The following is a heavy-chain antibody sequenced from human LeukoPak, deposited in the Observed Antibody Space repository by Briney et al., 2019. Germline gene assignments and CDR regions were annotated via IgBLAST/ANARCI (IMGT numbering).Heavy chain of an antibody. CDR1: GFTFSSYA. CDR2: ISGSGGST. D-gene: IGHD1-26*01. Sequence: GGSLRLSCAASGFTFSSYAVSWVRQAPGKGLEWVSAISGSGGSTYYADSVKGRFTISRDNSKNTLYLQMNSLRAEDTAVYYCANPYSGSYDADYWGQGTLVTVSS. V-gene: IGHV3-23*01. CDR3: ANPYSGSYDADY. J-gene: IGHJ4*02.